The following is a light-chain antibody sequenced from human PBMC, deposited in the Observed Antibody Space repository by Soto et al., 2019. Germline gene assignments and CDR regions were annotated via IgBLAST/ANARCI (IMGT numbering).Light chain of an antibody. J-gene: IGKJ4*01. CDR3: QQRSSWPLT. CDR2: DAS. V-gene: IGKV3D-20*02. CDR1: QSVSSSY. Sequence: IVFTQSPGTLSLSPGERATLSCQASQSVSSSYLAWYQQKPGQAPRLLIYDASSRATGIPDRFRGSGSGTDFTLSITSLEPEDIAVYYCQQRSSWPLTFGGGTKVDI.